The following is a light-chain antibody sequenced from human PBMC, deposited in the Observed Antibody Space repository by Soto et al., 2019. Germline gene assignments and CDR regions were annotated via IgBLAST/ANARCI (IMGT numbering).Light chain of an antibody. V-gene: IGKV3-15*01. CDR2: GAS. CDR3: QQYNNWPPIT. Sequence: EIVMTQSPATLSVSPGARATLSCRASQSVSSNLAWYQEKPGQAPRLLIYGASTRATGIPARFSGSGSGTEFTLTISSLQSEDFVIYYCQQYNNWPPITFGQGTRREI. CDR1: QSVSSN. J-gene: IGKJ5*01.